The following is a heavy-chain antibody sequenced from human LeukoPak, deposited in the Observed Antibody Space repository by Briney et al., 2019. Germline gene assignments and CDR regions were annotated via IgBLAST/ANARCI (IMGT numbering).Heavy chain of an antibody. V-gene: IGHV3-21*01. CDR1: GFTFSSYS. J-gene: IGHJ4*02. CDR2: ISSSNSYI. Sequence: RGSLKLSCAASGFTFSSYSMNWVRQAPGKGLEWVSSISSSNSYIYYADSVKGRFTISRDNAKNSLYLQMNSLRAEDTAVYYCARGRHSSGLLFDYWGQGTLVTVSS. CDR3: ARGRHSSGLLFDY. D-gene: IGHD3-22*01.